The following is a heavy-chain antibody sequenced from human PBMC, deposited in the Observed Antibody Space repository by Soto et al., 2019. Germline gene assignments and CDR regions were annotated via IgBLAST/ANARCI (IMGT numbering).Heavy chain of an antibody. J-gene: IGHJ5*02. D-gene: IGHD6-13*01. CDR3: AKPGVGEDGNNPRPDLVHYNWFDR. CDR1: GFMFNSYA. V-gene: IGHV3-23*01. CDR2: ISAGGGNT. Sequence: ASLRLSCPASGFMFNSYAMTWVRQAPGKRLERVSAISAGGGNTYYADSVKGRFTISRDNSKNTLELQMNSLRAEDTAVYYCAKPGVGEDGNNPRPDLVHYNWFDRWGQGTLVTVSS.